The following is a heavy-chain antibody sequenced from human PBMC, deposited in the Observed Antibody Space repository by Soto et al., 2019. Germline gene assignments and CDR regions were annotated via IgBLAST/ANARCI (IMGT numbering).Heavy chain of an antibody. D-gene: IGHD6-13*01. J-gene: IGHJ4*02. CDR1: GGSFSGYY. CDR3: ARGLEGRGSSSSFGSFDY. V-gene: IGHV4-34*01. Sequence: PSETLSLTCAVYGGSFSGYYWSWIRQPPGKGLEWIGEINHSGSTNYNPSLKSRVTISVDTSKNQFSLKLSSVTAADTAVYYCARGLEGRGSSSSFGSFDYWGQGTLVTVSS. CDR2: INHSGST.